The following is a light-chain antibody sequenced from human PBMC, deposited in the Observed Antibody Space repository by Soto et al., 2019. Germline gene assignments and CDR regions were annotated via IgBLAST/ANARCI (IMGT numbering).Light chain of an antibody. CDR1: SSNIGNNY. CDR2: DNN. Sequence: QSVLTQPPSVSAAPGQKVTIYCSGSSSNIGNNYVSWYQQLPGTAPKLLIYDNNKRPSGIPDRFSGSKSGTSATLGITGLQTGDEADYYCGTWDSSLSALFGGGTQLTVL. J-gene: IGLJ2*01. CDR3: GTWDSSLSAL. V-gene: IGLV1-51*01.